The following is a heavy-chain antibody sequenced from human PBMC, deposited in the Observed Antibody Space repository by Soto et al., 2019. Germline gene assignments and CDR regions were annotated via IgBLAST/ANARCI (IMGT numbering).Heavy chain of an antibody. CDR2: ISKSGGDT. J-gene: IGHJ4*02. D-gene: IGHD2-2*01. CDR1: GFTFTKYA. CDR3: AKDTYSSSWYI. V-gene: IGHV3-23*01. Sequence: GGSLRLSCAASGFTFTKYAMTWVRQAPGKGLEWVSSISKSGGDTYYADSVKGRFTISRDNSKNTLYLQMNGLRAEDTALYFCAKDTYSSSWYIWGQGTLVNAPQ.